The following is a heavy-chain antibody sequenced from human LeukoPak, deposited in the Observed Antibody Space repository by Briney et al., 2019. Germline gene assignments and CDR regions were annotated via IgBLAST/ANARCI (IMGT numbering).Heavy chain of an antibody. J-gene: IGHJ5*02. CDR3: ARGLVRGVIRFDP. D-gene: IGHD3-10*01. V-gene: IGHV4-4*09. Sequence: SETLSLTCTVSGGSISSYYWSWIRQPPGKGLEWIGYIYTSGSTNYNPSLKSRVTISVDTSKNQFSLKLSSVTAADTAVYYCARGLVRGVIRFDPWGQGTLVTVSS. CDR2: IYTSGST. CDR1: GGSISSYY.